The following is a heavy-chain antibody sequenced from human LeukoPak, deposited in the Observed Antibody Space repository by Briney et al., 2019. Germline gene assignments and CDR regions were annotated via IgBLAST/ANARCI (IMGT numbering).Heavy chain of an antibody. V-gene: IGHV4-59*11. CDR3: ARSGYFYGGPDY. CDR1: GASINSHY. Sequence: PSETLSLTCTVSGASINSHYWTWLRQPPGKGLERVGYIFYTGSTHYSPSFKSRVSISLDTANNQFSLRFTSATAADTAVYYCARSGYFYGGPDYWGQGTLVTVSS. J-gene: IGHJ4*02. D-gene: IGHD5-18*01. CDR2: IFYTGST.